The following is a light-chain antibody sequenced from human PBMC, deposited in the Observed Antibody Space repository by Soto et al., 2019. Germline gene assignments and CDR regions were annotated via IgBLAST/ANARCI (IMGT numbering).Light chain of an antibody. V-gene: IGLV1-44*01. CDR3: AAWDDNLNADV. CDR2: SNN. Sequence: QSVLTQSPSASGTPGQRVTISCSGGSSNIGSNTVNWYQLLPGTAPKLLIYSNNQRPSGVPDRFSGSKSGTSASLAISGLQSEDEADYYCAAWDDNLNADVFGTGTKLTVL. CDR1: SSNIGSNT. J-gene: IGLJ1*01.